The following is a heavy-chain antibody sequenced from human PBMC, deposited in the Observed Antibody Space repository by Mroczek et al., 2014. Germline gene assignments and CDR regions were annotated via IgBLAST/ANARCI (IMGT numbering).Heavy chain of an antibody. CDR3: ARPRGARAMVRGNSGEYYFDY. CDR2: ISYDGSNK. D-gene: IGHD3-10*01. CDR1: GFTFSSYA. J-gene: IGHJ4*02. V-gene: IGHV3-30-3*01. Sequence: VQLVQSGGGVVQPGRSLRLSCAASGFTFSSYAMHWVRQAPGKGLEWVAVISYDGSNKYYADSVKGRFTISRDNSKNTLYLQMNSLRAEDTAVYYCARPRGARAMVRGNSGEYYFDYWGQGTLVTVSS.